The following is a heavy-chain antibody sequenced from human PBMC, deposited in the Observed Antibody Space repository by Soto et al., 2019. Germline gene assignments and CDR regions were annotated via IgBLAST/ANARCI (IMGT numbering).Heavy chain of an antibody. Sequence: SETLSLTCTVSGGSVSSGSYYWRWIRQPPGKGLEWIGYIYYSGSTNYNPSLKSRVTISVDTTKNQFSLKLKSVTAADTPAYYFARGSDSSGFYLDAFDKWGQGTMVT. CDR1: GGSVSSGSYY. CDR2: IYYSGST. D-gene: IGHD3-22*01. V-gene: IGHV4-61*01. J-gene: IGHJ3*02. CDR3: ARGSDSSGFYLDAFDK.